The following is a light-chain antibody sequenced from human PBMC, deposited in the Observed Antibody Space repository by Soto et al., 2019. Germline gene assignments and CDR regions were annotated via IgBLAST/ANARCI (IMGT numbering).Light chain of an antibody. CDR3: QQYSNWPPLYT. CDR1: QRVSSY. CDR2: DAS. Sequence: EIVMTQSPATLSVSPGERATLSCRASQRVSSYLAWYQQKPGLPPRLLIYDASTRATGIPDRFSGSGSGTDFTLTISSLQSEDFAVYYCQQYSNWPPLYTFGRGTKLEIK. J-gene: IGKJ2*01. V-gene: IGKV3-15*01.